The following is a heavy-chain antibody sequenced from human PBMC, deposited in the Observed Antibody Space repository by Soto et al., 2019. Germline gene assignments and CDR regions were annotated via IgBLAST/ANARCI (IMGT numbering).Heavy chain of an antibody. Sequence: SETLSLTCTVSGRSVNSGNYYWTWIRQPPGKGLEWIGYIHSSGSTLYNPSLKSRVIISVDTSMNHFSLKLSSVTTSDTAIYYCARDALALFDSWGQGTLVTVSS. J-gene: IGHJ4*02. CDR3: ARDALALFDS. CDR2: IHSSGST. V-gene: IGHV4-61*03. D-gene: IGHD5-12*01. CDR1: GRSVNSGNYY.